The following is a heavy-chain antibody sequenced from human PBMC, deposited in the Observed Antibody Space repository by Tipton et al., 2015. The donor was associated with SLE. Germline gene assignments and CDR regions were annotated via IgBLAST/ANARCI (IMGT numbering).Heavy chain of an antibody. J-gene: IGHJ5*02. V-gene: IGHV3-9*01. CDR3: TKDNSYSKTWYETHKWFDP. CDR2: ISWNGGTV. Sequence: RSLRLSCAASGFNFDDFAMHWVRQAPGKGLEWVSSISWNGGTVEYADSVKGRFTISRDNAGNSLSLQMNSLRPEDSALYYCTKDNSYSKTWYETHKWFDPWGQGTLVIVSS. D-gene: IGHD1-26*01. CDR1: GFNFDDFA.